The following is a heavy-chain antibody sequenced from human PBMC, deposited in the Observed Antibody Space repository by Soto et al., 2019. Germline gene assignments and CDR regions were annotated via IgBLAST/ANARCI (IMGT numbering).Heavy chain of an antibody. CDR3: ARDFNVLGYYGMDV. J-gene: IGHJ6*02. CDR2: IYYSGST. Sequence: QVQLQESGPGLVKPSQTLSLTCTVSGGSISSGGYYWSWILQHPGKCLEWIGYIYYSGSTYYNPSLKSRVTISVDTSKNQFYLKLSSVTAADTAVYYCARDFNVLGYYGMDVWGPGTTVTISS. CDR1: GGSISSGGYY. V-gene: IGHV4-31*03.